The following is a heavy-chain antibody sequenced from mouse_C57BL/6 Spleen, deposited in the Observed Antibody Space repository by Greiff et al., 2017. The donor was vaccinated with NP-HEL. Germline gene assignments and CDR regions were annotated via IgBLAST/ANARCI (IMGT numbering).Heavy chain of an antibody. Sequence: VQLQQSGAELVRPGTSVKVSCKASGYAFTNYLIEWVKQRPGQGLEWIGVINPGSGGTNYNEKFKGKATLTADKSYSTAYMQLSSLTSEDSAVYCCERNDGYYGGVLFAYWGQGTLVTVSA. CDR1: GYAFTNYL. V-gene: IGHV1-54*01. D-gene: IGHD2-3*01. J-gene: IGHJ3*01. CDR2: INPGSGGT. CDR3: ERNDGYYGGVLFAY.